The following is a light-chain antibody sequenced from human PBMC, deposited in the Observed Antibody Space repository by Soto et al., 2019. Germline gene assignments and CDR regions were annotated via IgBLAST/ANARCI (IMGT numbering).Light chain of an antibody. CDR2: GAS. Sequence: EIELTQSPGTLSLSPGERATLSCRASQSVSSSYLAWYQQKPGRAPRLLIYGASSRATGIPDRFSGSGSGTDFTLTVSRLEPEDFAVYYCQQYGSSPHVYTFGQGTKLEIK. CDR3: QQYGSSPHVYT. CDR1: QSVSSSY. J-gene: IGKJ2*01. V-gene: IGKV3-20*01.